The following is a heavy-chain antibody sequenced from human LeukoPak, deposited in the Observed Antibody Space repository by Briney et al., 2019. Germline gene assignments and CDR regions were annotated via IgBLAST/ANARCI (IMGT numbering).Heavy chain of an antibody. J-gene: IGHJ5*02. V-gene: IGHV3-23*01. CDR3: AKDRSSWYYPFDH. CDR1: GFTFSSYA. CDR2: ISGGGYNT. Sequence: GGSLILSCAASGFTFSSYALSWVRRAPGKGLEWVSAISGGGYNTYYADSVKGRFTMSRDNSKNTVYLQMNSLRAEDTALYYCAKDRSSWYYPFDHWGQGTLVTVSS. D-gene: IGHD6-13*01.